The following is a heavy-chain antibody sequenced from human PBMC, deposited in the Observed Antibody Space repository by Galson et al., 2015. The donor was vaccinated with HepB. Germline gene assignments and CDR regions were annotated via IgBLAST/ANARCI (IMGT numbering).Heavy chain of an antibody. CDR2: MNHSGRT. CDR1: DGSFRGYQ. Sequence: SETLSLTCTVNDGSFRGYQWSWIRQPPGKGLEWIGEMNHSGRTDTNPSLKSRVTISVDTSNTQFSLRLSSVTAAGTAVYYCARGRAFDIWDQGAMVTVSS. J-gene: IGHJ3*02. V-gene: IGHV4-34*01. CDR3: ARGRAFDI.